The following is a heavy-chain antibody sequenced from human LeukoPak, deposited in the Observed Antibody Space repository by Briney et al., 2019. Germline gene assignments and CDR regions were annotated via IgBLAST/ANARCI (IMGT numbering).Heavy chain of an antibody. CDR1: GFTVSSNY. J-gene: IGHJ6*02. V-gene: IGHV3-66*01. Sequence: PGGSLKLSCAASGFTVSSNYMSWVRQAPGKGLEWVSVIYSGGSTYYADSVKGRVTISRDNSKNTLYLQMNSLRAEDTAVYYCARGILDYYYGMDVWGQGTTVTVSS. CDR2: IYSGGST. CDR3: ARGILDYYYGMDV.